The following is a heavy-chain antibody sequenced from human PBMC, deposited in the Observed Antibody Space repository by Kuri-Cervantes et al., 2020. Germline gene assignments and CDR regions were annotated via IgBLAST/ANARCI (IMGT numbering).Heavy chain of an antibody. CDR1: GGSISSYY. D-gene: IGHD3-10*01. CDR3: ARLPRREVRGAYYYYGMDV. Sequence: GSLRLSCTVSGGSISSYYWSWIRQPAGKGLEWIGRIYTSGSTNYNPSLKSRVTISVDTSKNQFSLKLSSVTAADTAVYYCARLPRREVRGAYYYYGMDVWGQGTTVTVSS. J-gene: IGHJ6*02. CDR2: IYTSGST. V-gene: IGHV4-4*07.